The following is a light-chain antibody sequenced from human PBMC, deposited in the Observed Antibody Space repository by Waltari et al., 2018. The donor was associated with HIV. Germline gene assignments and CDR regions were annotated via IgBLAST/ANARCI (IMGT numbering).Light chain of an antibody. CDR3: LLSYSGARPVV. V-gene: IGLV7-46*01. Sequence: QAVVTQEPSLTVSPGGTVTLPCCSSTGAVTSGHYPYWFQQKPGQAPRTLIYDTSNKHSWTPARFSGSLLGGKAALTLSGAQPEDEAEYYCLLSYSGARPVVFGGGTKLTVL. CDR1: TGAVTSGHY. CDR2: DTS. J-gene: IGLJ2*01.